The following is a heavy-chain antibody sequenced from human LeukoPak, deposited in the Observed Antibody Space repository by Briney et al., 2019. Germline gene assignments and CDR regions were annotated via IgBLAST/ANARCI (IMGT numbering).Heavy chain of an antibody. D-gene: IGHD6-19*01. CDR3: ARYDSSDWSYDAFDI. Sequence: SETLSLTCTVSGGSISSSSYYWGWIRQPPGTGLEWIGSMYYGGITYYNPSLKSRVTISVDTSKNQFSLKLSSVTAADTAVYYCARYDSSDWSYDAFDIWGQGTMVTVSS. CDR1: GGSISSSSYY. J-gene: IGHJ3*02. CDR2: MYYGGIT. V-gene: IGHV4-39*01.